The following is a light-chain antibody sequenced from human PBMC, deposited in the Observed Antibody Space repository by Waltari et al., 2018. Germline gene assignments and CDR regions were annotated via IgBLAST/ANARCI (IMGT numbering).Light chain of an antibody. Sequence: EILLTQSPGTLSLSPGERATLSCRASQSITRALAWYQQKPGQAPRLLIYDTSKRATGIPDRFSGSGSGTDFTLTISRLEPEDFAVYYCQHYVHLPATFGQGTKVEIK. J-gene: IGKJ1*01. CDR1: QSITRA. CDR3: QHYVHLPAT. CDR2: DTS. V-gene: IGKV3-20*01.